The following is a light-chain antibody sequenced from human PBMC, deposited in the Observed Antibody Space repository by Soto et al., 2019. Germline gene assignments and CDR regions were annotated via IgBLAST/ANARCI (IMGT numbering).Light chain of an antibody. V-gene: IGKV3-20*01. CDR1: QSVNSSY. J-gene: IGKJ2*01. Sequence: DIVLTQSPGTLSLSPGERATLSCRASQSVNSSYLAWYQQKPGQAPRLLIYGASSRATAIHDRFSGSGSGTDFTLTISRLEPEDFAVYYCQQYGRSPPMYTFGRGTKLEIK. CDR2: GAS. CDR3: QQYGRSPPMYT.